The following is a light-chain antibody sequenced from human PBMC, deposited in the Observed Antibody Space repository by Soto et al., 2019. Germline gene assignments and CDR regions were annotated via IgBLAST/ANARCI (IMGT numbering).Light chain of an antibody. CDR1: QSVSSTS. CDR3: HQFGSSPPRT. CDR2: AAS. Sequence: EIVLTQSPGTLSLSPGERATLSCRASQSVSSTSLAWYQHKSGQPPRLLIYAASRRATGIPDRFSGSGSGIDFTLTISRLEPEDFAVYYCHQFGSSPPRTFGQGTKVEIK. J-gene: IGKJ1*01. V-gene: IGKV3-20*01.